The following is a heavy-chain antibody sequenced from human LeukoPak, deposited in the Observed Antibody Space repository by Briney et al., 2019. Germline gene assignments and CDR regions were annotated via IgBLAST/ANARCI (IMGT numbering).Heavy chain of an antibody. J-gene: IGHJ4*02. Sequence: PSETLSLTCTVSGGSIFNCYWSWIRQPPGKGLEWIGYIYYSGSTNYNPSLKTRVTISVDTSKKSFYLRLSSVTAADTAVYYCAVRPYYDSSSDFRYWGQGTLVTVSS. CDR2: IYYSGST. V-gene: IGHV4-59*08. D-gene: IGHD3-22*01. CDR1: GGSIFNCY. CDR3: AVRPYYDSSSDFRY.